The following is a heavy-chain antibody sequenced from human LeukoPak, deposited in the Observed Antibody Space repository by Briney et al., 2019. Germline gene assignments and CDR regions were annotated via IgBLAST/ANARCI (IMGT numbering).Heavy chain of an antibody. D-gene: IGHD3-22*01. J-gene: IGHJ4*02. CDR1: AGSISGYY. V-gene: IGHV4-59*01. CDR3: ARERVMNYYYDSSGYDY. Sequence: SETLSLTCTVSAGSISGYYWSWIRQPPGKGLEWIGYIYYSGSTNYNTSLTNRVTISVDTSKNQFSLKLSSVTAADTAVYYCARERVMNYYYDSSGYDYWGQGTLVTVSS. CDR2: IYYSGST.